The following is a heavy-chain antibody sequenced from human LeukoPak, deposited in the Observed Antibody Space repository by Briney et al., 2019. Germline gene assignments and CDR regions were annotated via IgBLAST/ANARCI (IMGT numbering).Heavy chain of an antibody. CDR1: GGSISSSSYY. J-gene: IGHJ4*02. D-gene: IGHD6-13*01. V-gene: IGHV4-39*07. CDR2: IYYSGST. CDR3: ATPGIAAAGTYY. Sequence: SETPSLTCTVSGGSISSSSYYWGWIRQPPGKGLEWIGSIYYSGSTYYNPSLKSRVTISVDTSKNQFSLKLSSVTAADTAVYYCATPGIAAAGTYYWGQGTLVTVSS.